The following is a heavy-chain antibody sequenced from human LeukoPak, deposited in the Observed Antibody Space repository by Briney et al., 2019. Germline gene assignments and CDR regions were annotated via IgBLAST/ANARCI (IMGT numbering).Heavy chain of an antibody. Sequence: KPSETLSLTCAVYGGSFSGYYWSWIRQPPGKGLERVGEINHSGSTNSNPSLKSRVTISGATSKNQFSLNLRSVTAADPAVYYCARADYSSSWSLEYFYMDVWGKGTTVTVSS. V-gene: IGHV4-34*01. CDR3: ARADYSSSWSLEYFYMDV. D-gene: IGHD6-13*01. J-gene: IGHJ6*03. CDR2: INHSGST. CDR1: GGSFSGYY.